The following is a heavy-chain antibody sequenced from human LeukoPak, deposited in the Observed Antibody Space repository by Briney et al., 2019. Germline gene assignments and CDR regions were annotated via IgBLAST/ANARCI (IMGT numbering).Heavy chain of an antibody. CDR2: IYTSGST. D-gene: IGHD3-10*01. J-gene: IGHJ3*02. V-gene: IGHV4-4*07. Sequence: SETLSLTCTVSGGSISSYYWSWIRQPAGKGLEWIGRIYTSGSTNYNPSLKSRVTMSVDTSKNQFSLKLSSVTAADTAVYYCARDTPVLLWFGEFHAFDIWGQGTMVTASS. CDR3: ARDTPVLLWFGEFHAFDI. CDR1: GGSISSYY.